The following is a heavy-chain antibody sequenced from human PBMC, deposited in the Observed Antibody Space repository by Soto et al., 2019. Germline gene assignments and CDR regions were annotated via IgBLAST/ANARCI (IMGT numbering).Heavy chain of an antibody. Sequence: GGSLRLSCAASGFTFSSSGFHWVRQAPGKGLEWVAVISYDGSNKYYTDSVKGRFTISRDNSKNTLDLQMNSLRAEDTAVYYCAKDKSRSYYFYGMDVWGQGTTVIVSS. V-gene: IGHV3-30*18. CDR1: GFTFSSSG. D-gene: IGHD3-10*01. CDR2: ISYDGSNK. CDR3: AKDKSRSYYFYGMDV. J-gene: IGHJ6*02.